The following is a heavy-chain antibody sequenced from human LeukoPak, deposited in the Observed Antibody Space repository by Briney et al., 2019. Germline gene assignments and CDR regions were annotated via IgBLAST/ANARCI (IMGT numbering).Heavy chain of an antibody. CDR2: INPNSGGT. CDR1: AYTFTGYY. Sequence: ASVKVSCKASAYTFTGYYMHWTLQAPGQGLEWMGWINPNSGGTNYAQKFQGRVTMTRDTSISTAYMALSRLRSDDTAVYYCAGRGMEGSTTVDYWGQGTLVTVSS. CDR3: AGRGMEGSTTVDY. J-gene: IGHJ4*02. V-gene: IGHV1-2*02. D-gene: IGHD1-26*01.